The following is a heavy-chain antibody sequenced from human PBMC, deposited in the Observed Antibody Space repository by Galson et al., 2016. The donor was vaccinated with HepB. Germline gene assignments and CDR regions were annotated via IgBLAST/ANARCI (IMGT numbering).Heavy chain of an antibody. J-gene: IGHJ6*02. V-gene: IGHV1-18*01. CDR3: ARVPGVTNVGVANYGMDF. D-gene: IGHD3-3*01. CDR1: GYTFTTYS. Sequence: SVKVSCKASGYTFTTYSISWVRQAPGQGLEWMGWISGYNGDRNSTQKLQGRVTMTTDTSTSTAYMELRSLRSDDTAVYYCARVPGVTNVGVANYGMDFWGQGTTVIVSS. CDR2: ISGYNGDR.